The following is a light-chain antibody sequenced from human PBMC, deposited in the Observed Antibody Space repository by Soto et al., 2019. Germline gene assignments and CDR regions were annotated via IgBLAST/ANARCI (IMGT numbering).Light chain of an antibody. CDR1: QSVSSSS. J-gene: IGKJ1*01. CDR2: GAS. CDR3: QPYGSSPRT. Sequence: EIVLTQSPGTLSLSPGERATLSCRASQSVSSSSLAWYQQKPGQAPRLLIYGASSRATGIPDRFSGSGSGTDFTLTMSRLEAEDFAVYYCQPYGSSPRTFGQGTKVEIK. V-gene: IGKV3-20*01.